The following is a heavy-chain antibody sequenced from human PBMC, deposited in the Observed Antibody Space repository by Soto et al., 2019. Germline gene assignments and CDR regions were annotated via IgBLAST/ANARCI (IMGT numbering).Heavy chain of an antibody. Sequence: EVQLLESGGGLVQPGGSLRLSCGASGFNFRLYPMAWVRQAPGKGLEWVSSISGSGGSTFYADSVMGRFTISRDNSKNTMYLQMDTLRAGDSAVYYCAKAHTFRFYYFTGGDYWGQGTLVTVSS. CDR2: ISGSGGST. CDR1: GFNFRLYP. D-gene: IGHD3-22*01. V-gene: IGHV3-23*01. CDR3: AKAHTFRFYYFTGGDY. J-gene: IGHJ4*02.